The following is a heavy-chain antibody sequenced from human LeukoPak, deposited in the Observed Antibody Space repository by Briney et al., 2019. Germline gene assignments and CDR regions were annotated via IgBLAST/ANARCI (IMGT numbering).Heavy chain of an antibody. J-gene: IGHJ6*03. CDR3: AKDRTYCSGGSCYLRNYYYYMDV. CDR2: INWDSSRT. CDR1: GFTFDDYA. D-gene: IGHD2-15*01. V-gene: IGHV3-20*04. Sequence: PGGSLRLSCTASGFTFDDYAMAWVRQAPGKGLEWVSGINWDSSRTDSGDSVKGRFTISRDNSENSLYLQMNSLRPEDTAFYYCAKDRTYCSGGSCYLRNYYYYMDVWGKGTTVTVSS.